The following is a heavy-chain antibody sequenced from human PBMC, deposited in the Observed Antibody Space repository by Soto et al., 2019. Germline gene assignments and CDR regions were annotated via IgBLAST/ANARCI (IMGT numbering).Heavy chain of an antibody. V-gene: IGHV1-8*02. J-gene: IGHJ6*03. Sequence: QAQLVQSGAEVKKPGASVKVSCKASGYTFTSFDINWVRQAPGHGLEWMGWMNPNSGNTGLAQKFQGRVTMTRNNSINTAYMELSSLGSEDTAVYYCSRRGYIGYYYYYLDVWGKGTTVTVSS. CDR1: GYTFTSFD. CDR3: SRRGYIGYYYYYLDV. CDR2: MNPNSGNT. D-gene: IGHD5-12*01.